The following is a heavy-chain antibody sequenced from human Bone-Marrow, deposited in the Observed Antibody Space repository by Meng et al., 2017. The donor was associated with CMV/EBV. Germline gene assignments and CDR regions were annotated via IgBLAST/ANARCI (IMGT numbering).Heavy chain of an antibody. CDR2: INHSGST. J-gene: IGHJ5*02. V-gene: IGHV4-34*01. D-gene: IGHD2-8*01. Sequence: SETLSLTCAVYGGSFSGYYWSWIRQPPGKGLEWIGEINHSGSTNYNPSLKSRVTISVDTSKNQFSLKLNSLTTADTALYFCARGRSCVNGVCYDDHNYFGPWGQGTLVTVSS. CDR1: GGSFSGYY. CDR3: ARGRSCVNGVCYDDHNYFGP.